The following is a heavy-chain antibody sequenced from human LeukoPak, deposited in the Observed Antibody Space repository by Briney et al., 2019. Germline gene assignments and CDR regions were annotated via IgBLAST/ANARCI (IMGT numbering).Heavy chain of an antibody. Sequence: ASVKVSCKASGYTFTSYDINWVRQATGQGLEWMGWMNPNSGNTNYAQKLQGRVTMTTDTSTSTAYMELRSLRSDDTAVYYCARGRYLGFGELLTNYFDYWGQGTLVTVSS. J-gene: IGHJ4*02. CDR1: GYTFTSYD. CDR3: ARGRYLGFGELLTNYFDY. CDR2: MNPNSGNT. V-gene: IGHV1-8*01. D-gene: IGHD3-10*01.